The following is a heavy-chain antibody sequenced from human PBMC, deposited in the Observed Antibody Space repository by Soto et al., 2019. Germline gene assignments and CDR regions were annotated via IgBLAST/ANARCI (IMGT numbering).Heavy chain of an antibody. Sequence: EVQLVESGGGLVQPGRSLRLSCAASGFTFDDCAMHWVRQVPGKGLEWVSGISWNSGRTAYADSVKGRFTISRDNAKTALFLQMNSLRADDTALYYCAKDKAEGSRNLFPYYFDYWGQGALVTVSS. CDR1: GFTFDDCA. CDR2: ISWNSGRT. J-gene: IGHJ4*02. D-gene: IGHD3-10*01. CDR3: AKDKAEGSRNLFPYYFDY. V-gene: IGHV3-9*01.